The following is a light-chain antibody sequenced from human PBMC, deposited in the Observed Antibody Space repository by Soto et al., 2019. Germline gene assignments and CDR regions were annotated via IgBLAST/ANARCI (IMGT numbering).Light chain of an antibody. CDR2: SNN. CDR3: AAWDDSLNGVV. CDR1: SSNIGGNT. Sequence: QLVLTQPPSASGTPGQRVTISCSGSSSNIGGNTVNWYQQLPGTAPKLLIYSNNQRPSGVPDRFSGSKSGTSASLAISGLQSEDEADYYCAAWDDSLNGVVFGGGTKLTVL. V-gene: IGLV1-44*01. J-gene: IGLJ2*01.